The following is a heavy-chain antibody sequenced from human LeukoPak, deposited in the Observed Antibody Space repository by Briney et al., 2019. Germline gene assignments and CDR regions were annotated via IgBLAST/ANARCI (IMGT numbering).Heavy chain of an antibody. CDR1: GFTFSGSA. Sequence: GGSLRLSCAASGFTFSGSAMHWVRQASGKGLEWVGHIRSKANNYATVYTASVKGRFTISRDDSKNTAYLQMDSLKTEDTAVYYCIRSLIGDSSWGQGTLVTVSS. J-gene: IGHJ4*02. CDR2: IRSKANNYAT. V-gene: IGHV3-73*01. D-gene: IGHD7-27*01. CDR3: IRSLIGDSS.